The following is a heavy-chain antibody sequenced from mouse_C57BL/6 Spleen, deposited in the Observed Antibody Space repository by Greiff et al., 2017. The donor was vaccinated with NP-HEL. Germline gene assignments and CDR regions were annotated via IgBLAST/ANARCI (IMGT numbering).Heavy chain of an antibody. J-gene: IGHJ1*03. CDR3: ARYPLGREIPSGYFDV. CDR2: INPSNGGT. D-gene: IGHD6-1*01. CDR1: GYTFTSYW. V-gene: IGHV1-53*01. Sequence: QVQLQQPGTELVKPGASVKLSCKASGYTFTSYWMHWVKQRPGQGLEWIGNINPSNGGTNYNEKFKSQATLTVDNSSSTAYMQLSSLTSEDSAVYYCARYPLGREIPSGYFDVWGTGTTVTVSS.